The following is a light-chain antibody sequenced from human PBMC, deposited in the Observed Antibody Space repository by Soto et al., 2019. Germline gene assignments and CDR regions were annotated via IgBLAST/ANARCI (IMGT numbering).Light chain of an antibody. CDR3: CSYVRNWV. CDR2: EGN. J-gene: IGLJ3*02. Sequence: QSALTQPASVSGSPGQSITISCVGTSSDVGNYNLVSWYQQHPGKAPKLIIYEGNKRPSGVSNRFSVAKSGNTASLTISGLQAADEDDYYCCSYVRNWVFGGGTKVTVL. V-gene: IGLV2-23*01. CDR1: SSDVGNYNL.